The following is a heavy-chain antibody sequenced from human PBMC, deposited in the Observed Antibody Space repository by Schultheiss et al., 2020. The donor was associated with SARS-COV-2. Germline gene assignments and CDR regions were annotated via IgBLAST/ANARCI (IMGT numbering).Heavy chain of an antibody. CDR1: GGSISSGGYY. D-gene: IGHD2-2*02. CDR2: IYYSGST. J-gene: IGHJ6*02. V-gene: IGHV4-31*03. CDR3: ARGLGGHCSSTSCHIGPYYYYGMDV. Sequence: SETLSLTCTVSGGSISSGGYYWSWIRQHPGKGLEWIGYIYYSGSTYYNPSLKSRVTISVDTSKNQFSLKLGSVTAADTAVYYCARGLGGHCSSTSCHIGPYYYYGMDVWGQGTTVTSP.